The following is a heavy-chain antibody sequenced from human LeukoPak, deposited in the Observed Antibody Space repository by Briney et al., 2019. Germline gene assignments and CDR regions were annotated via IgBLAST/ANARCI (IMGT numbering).Heavy chain of an antibody. CDR3: ARAHLRASAFDI. J-gene: IGHJ3*02. Sequence: QPGGSLHLSCVASGFPFRSYWMSWVRKAPGKGLEWVANIKEDGSEKYYVDSVRGRFTLSRDNAENSLYLQMNSLRAEDTAVYYCARAHLRASAFDIWGQGTMVTVPS. CDR2: IKEDGSEK. D-gene: IGHD4-17*01. CDR1: GFPFRSYW. V-gene: IGHV3-7*04.